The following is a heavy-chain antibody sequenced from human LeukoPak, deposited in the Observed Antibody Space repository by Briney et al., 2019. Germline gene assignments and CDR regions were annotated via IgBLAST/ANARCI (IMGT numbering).Heavy chain of an antibody. Sequence: SETLSLTCTVSGASISSYYWSWIRQPAGKALEWIGRIYVTGSTTYNPSLESRVTMSLDTSKNHFSLKLRSVTAADTAVYYCARGAFDLWGRGTLVTVSS. CDR3: ARGAFDL. CDR1: GASISSYY. J-gene: IGHJ2*01. V-gene: IGHV4-4*07. CDR2: IYVTGST.